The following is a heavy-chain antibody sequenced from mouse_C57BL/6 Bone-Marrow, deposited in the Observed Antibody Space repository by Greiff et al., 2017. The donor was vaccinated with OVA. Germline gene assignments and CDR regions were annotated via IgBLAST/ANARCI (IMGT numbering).Heavy chain of an antibody. V-gene: IGHV5-4*01. CDR1: GFTFSSYA. CDR3: ARDRITTGGFDY. J-gene: IGHJ2*01. D-gene: IGHD1-1*01. Sequence: EVHLVESGGGLVKPGGSLKLSCAASGFTFSSYAMSWVRQTPEKRLEWVATISDGGSYTYYPDNVKGRFTISRDNAKNNLYLQMSHLKSEDTAMYYCARDRITTGGFDYWGQGTTLTVSS. CDR2: ISDGGSYT.